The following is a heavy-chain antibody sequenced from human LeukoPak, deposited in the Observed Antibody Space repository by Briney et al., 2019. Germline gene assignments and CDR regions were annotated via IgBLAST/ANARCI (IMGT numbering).Heavy chain of an antibody. CDR1: GGSISSSSYY. CDR2: IYYSGST. V-gene: IGHV4-39*07. CDR3: ARVELVGDYFDY. Sequence: PSETLSLTCTVSGGSISSSSYYWGWIRQPPGKGLEWIGSIYYSGSTYYNPSLKSRVTISVDTSKNQFSLKLSSVTAADTAVYYCARVELVGDYFDYWGQGTLVTVSS. J-gene: IGHJ4*02. D-gene: IGHD6-6*01.